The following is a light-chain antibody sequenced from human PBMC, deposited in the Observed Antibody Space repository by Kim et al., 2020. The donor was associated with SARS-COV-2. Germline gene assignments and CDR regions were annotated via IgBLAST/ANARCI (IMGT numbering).Light chain of an antibody. Sequence: GPQGKTASITGSGDEVGDKYACWYQKKPGKSPVLVIYQDRKRPSGIHERLSGSNSGNTATLTISGNQAMDEADYYCKAWDSSTVVFGGGTQLTVL. V-gene: IGLV3-1*01. J-gene: IGLJ2*01. CDR3: KAWDSSTVV. CDR2: QDR. CDR1: EVGDKY.